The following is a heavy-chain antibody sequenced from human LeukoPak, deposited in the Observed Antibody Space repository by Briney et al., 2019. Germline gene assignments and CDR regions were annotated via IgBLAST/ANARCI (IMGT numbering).Heavy chain of an antibody. Sequence: GGSLRLSCVASGFTFGSYAMSWVRQAPGKGLEWVSIISGSGGSTYSADSVKGRFTISRDNSKNTLYLQMDSLRAEDTAVYYCAREIYFDWLLIDWGQGTLVAVSS. CDR1: GFTFGSYA. J-gene: IGHJ4*02. V-gene: IGHV3-23*01. CDR2: ISGSGGST. CDR3: AREIYFDWLLID. D-gene: IGHD3-9*01.